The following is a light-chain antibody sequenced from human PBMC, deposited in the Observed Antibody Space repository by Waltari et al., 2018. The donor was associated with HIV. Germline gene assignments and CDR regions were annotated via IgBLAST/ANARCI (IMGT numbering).Light chain of an antibody. Sequence: IVFTHSRGTLSVSPGERATLPCRASQGLSSRFLAWYQQKPGQAPRLLIYGASSRATGIPDRFSGSGSGTDFTLTISRREPEDFAVYYCQQYGSPPVAFGGGTKLEI. CDR1: QGLSSRF. CDR2: GAS. CDR3: QQYGSPPVA. J-gene: IGKJ4*01. V-gene: IGKV3-20*01.